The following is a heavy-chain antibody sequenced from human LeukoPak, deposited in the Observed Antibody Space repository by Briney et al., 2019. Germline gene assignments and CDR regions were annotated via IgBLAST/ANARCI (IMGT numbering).Heavy chain of an antibody. CDR3: AKDPWVRGVIIDYFDY. J-gene: IGHJ4*02. D-gene: IGHD3-10*01. CDR1: GFTFSSYA. CDR2: ISGSGGST. Sequence: GGSLRLSCAASGFTFSSYAMSWVRQAPGKGLEWVSAISGSGGSTYYADSVKGRFTLSRDNSKNTLYLQMNSLRAEDTAVYYCAKDPWVRGVIIDYFDYWGQGTLVTVSS. V-gene: IGHV3-23*01.